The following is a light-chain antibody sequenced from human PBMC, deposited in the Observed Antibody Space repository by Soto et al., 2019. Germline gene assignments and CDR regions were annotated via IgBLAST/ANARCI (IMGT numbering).Light chain of an antibody. V-gene: IGKV3-20*01. CDR2: GAS. Sequence: EIVLTQSPATLSLSPGERATLSCRASQSVSSNLAWYQEKPGQAPRLLIYGASTRATGIPARFSGSGSGTDFTLTISRLEPEDFAVYYCQQYGSSPFGGGTKVDIK. J-gene: IGKJ4*01. CDR1: QSVSSN. CDR3: QQYGSSP.